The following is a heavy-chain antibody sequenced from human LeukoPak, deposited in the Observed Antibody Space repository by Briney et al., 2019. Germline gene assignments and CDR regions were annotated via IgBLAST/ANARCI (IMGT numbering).Heavy chain of an antibody. CDR3: AKGRSGYDY. V-gene: IGHV3-23*01. D-gene: IGHD3-22*01. CDR1: GFTFSSYA. J-gene: IGHJ4*02. CDR2: FCASGGST. Sequence: PGGSLRLSCATFGFTFSSYAMSWVRQAPGKGLEWISTFCASGGSTYYAASVKRRFTIAKNNTKNTLYLQMYSLRAENTAYCYCAKGRSGYDYWGQGTLVTVSS.